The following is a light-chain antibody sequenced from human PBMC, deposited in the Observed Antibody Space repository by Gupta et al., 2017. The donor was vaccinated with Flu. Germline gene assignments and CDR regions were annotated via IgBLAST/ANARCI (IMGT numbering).Light chain of an antibody. CDR1: NIEYKH. Sequence: SFVLTHPPSVSFAPGQTATIHCGGDNIEYKHVQGYQQRPGQAPVLVLYDDRRRPSGLRGRLSGSHSGNTATLTIDRVEDGDEAEYYCQVWFSRSYLLFGGVTRLTVL. J-gene: IGLJ2*01. V-gene: IGLV3-21*02. CDR3: QVWFSRSYLL. CDR2: DDR.